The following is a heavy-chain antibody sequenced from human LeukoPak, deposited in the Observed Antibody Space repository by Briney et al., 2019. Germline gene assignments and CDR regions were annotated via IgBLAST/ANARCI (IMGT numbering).Heavy chain of an antibody. D-gene: IGHD1-7*01. CDR3: ARFLIGTKFYFDY. V-gene: IGHV1-2*02. CDR1: GYTFSGYY. Sequence: ASVKVPCKASGYTFSGYYIHWVRQAPGHGLEWMGWINPNNGDTVYAQRFQGRVTMTRDTSISTAYMELSRLSFDDTAVYYCARFLIGTKFYFDYWGQGTLVTVSS. CDR2: INPNNGDT. J-gene: IGHJ4*02.